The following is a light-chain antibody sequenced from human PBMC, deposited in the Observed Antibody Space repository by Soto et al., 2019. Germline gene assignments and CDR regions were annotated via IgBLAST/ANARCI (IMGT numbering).Light chain of an antibody. V-gene: IGKV3-20*01. CDR1: QSISGNF. Sequence: IVLTQSPGTLSLSPGETATLSCRADQSISGNFLAWYQQKPGQAPRLLIYGASSRATGIPDRFSGTGSETDFTLTINRLEPEDFAVYYCQQYENSPITFGQGTRLEIK. J-gene: IGKJ5*01. CDR2: GAS. CDR3: QQYENSPIT.